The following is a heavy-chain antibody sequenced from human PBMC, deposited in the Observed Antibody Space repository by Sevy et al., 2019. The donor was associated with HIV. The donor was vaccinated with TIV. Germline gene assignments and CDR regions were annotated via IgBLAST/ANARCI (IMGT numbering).Heavy chain of an antibody. CDR3: ARDCSSTTCLWGLDF. CDR1: GFTFSTYW. Sequence: GGSLRLSCAASGFTFSTYWMSWVRQAPGKGLEWVATIKKDRTKNYYVDSERGGFTLSRDNAKNSLYLKMNSLRVEDTALYYCARDCSSTTCLWGLDFWGQGTTVTVSS. J-gene: IGHJ6*02. D-gene: IGHD2-2*01. V-gene: IGHV3-7*03. CDR2: IKKDRTKN.